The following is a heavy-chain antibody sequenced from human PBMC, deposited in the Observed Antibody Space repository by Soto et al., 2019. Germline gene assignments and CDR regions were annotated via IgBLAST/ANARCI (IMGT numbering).Heavy chain of an antibody. J-gene: IGHJ5*02. D-gene: IGHD4-17*01. CDR3: ARGLDYGDYVGWFDP. Sequence: PSETLSLTCAVYGGSFSGYYWSWIRQPPGKGLEWIGEINHSGSTNYNPSLKSRATISVDTSKNQFSLKLSSVTAADTAVYYCARGLDYGDYVGWFDPWGQGTLVTVSS. CDR1: GGSFSGYY. V-gene: IGHV4-34*01. CDR2: INHSGST.